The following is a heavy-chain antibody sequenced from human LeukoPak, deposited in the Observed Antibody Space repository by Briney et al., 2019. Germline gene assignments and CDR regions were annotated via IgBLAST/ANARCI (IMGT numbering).Heavy chain of an antibody. Sequence: SETLSLTCTVSGGSISSYYWSWIRQPPRKGLEWIGYIYYSGSTNYNPSLKSRVTISVDTSKNQFSLKLSSVTAADTAVYYCARGCSSTSCYPPADAFDIWGQGTMVTVPS. CDR2: IYYSGST. CDR1: GGSISSYY. CDR3: ARGCSSTSCYPPADAFDI. J-gene: IGHJ3*02. D-gene: IGHD2-2*01. V-gene: IGHV4-59*01.